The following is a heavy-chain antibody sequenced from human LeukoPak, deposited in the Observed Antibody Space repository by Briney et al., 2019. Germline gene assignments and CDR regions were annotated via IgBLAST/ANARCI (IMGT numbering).Heavy chain of an antibody. CDR1: GFTFSSYG. Sequence: GGSLRLSCAASGFTFSSYGMHWVRQAPGKGLEWVAFIRYDGSNKYYADSVKGRFTISRDNAKNSLYLQMNSLRAEDTAVYYCARYRFVVGATDSFDMWGQGTTVTVSS. CDR3: ARYRFVVGATDSFDM. J-gene: IGHJ3*02. D-gene: IGHD1-26*01. CDR2: IRYDGSNK. V-gene: IGHV3-30*02.